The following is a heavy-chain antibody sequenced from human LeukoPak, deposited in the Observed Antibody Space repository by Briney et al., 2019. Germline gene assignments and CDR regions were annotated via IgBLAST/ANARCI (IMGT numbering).Heavy chain of an antibody. V-gene: IGHV4-59*08. Sequence: SETLSLTCTVSGGSISSYYWSWIRQPPGKGLEGSGYIYYSGSTNYNPSLKSRVTISVDTSKDQFSLNLSSVTAADTAVYYCARRDGDYDGAHFDYWGQGNLVTVSS. J-gene: IGHJ4*02. CDR2: IYYSGST. D-gene: IGHD4-17*01. CDR1: GGSISSYY. CDR3: ARRDGDYDGAHFDY.